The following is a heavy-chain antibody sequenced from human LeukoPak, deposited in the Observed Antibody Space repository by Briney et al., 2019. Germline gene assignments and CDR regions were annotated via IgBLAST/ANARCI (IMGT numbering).Heavy chain of an antibody. CDR3: ARGVYSSGWYPDYFDY. V-gene: IGHV3-74*01. CDR2: INSDGSST. D-gene: IGHD6-19*01. J-gene: IGHJ4*02. Sequence: GGSLRLSCAASGFTFSSYWMHWVRQAPGKGLVWVSRINSDGSSTSYADSVKGRFTISRDNAENSVYLQMNSLRAEDTALYYCARGVYSSGWYPDYFDYWGQGTLVTVSS. CDR1: GFTFSSYW.